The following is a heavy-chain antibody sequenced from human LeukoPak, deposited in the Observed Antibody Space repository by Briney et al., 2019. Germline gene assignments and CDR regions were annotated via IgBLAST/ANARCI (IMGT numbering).Heavy chain of an antibody. J-gene: IGHJ4*02. D-gene: IGHD3-16*01. V-gene: IGHV4-39*01. CDR3: ARRLLITGPFDY. CDR2: IYYSGST. Sequence: QASETLSLTCSVSGGFISSSSYYWGWIRQPPGMGLEWIGSIYYSGSTYYNPSLKSRVTISVDTSKDQCSLKLSSVTAADTAVYYCARRLLITGPFDYWGQGTLVTVSS. CDR1: GGFISSSSYY.